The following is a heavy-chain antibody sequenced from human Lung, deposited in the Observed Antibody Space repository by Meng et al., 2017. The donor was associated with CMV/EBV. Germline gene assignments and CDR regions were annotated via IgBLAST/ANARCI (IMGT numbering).Heavy chain of an antibody. V-gene: IGHV3-48*04. CDR1: GFTFSSYS. J-gene: IGHJ6*02. D-gene: IGHD2-21*01. CDR3: AREGRALSIVAPGDYYGMDV. Sequence: GESLKISCAASGFTFSSYSMNWVRQAPGKGLEWVSYISSSSSTIYYADSVKGRFTISRDNAKNSLYLQMNSLRAEDTAVYYCAREGRALSIVAPGDYYGMDVXGQGXTVTVSS. CDR2: ISSSSSTI.